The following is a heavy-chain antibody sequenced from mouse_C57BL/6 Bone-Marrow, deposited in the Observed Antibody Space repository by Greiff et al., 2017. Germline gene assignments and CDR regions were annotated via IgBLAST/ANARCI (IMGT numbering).Heavy chain of an antibody. CDR2: IWIGRST. CDR1: GFSLTSYG. V-gene: IGHV2-5*01. CDR3: ANGCFLPPMDY. J-gene: IGHJ4*01. Sequence: QVQLKQSGPGLVQPSQSLSITCTVSGFSLTSYGVHWVRQSPGKGLEWLGVIWIGRSTDYNAAFMSRLSITNDNSKSTAFLKMNSLQADDTAIYYCANGCFLPPMDYWGHGTSVTVSS.